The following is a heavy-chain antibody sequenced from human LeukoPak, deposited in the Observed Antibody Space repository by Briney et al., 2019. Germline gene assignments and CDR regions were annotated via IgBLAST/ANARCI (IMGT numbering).Heavy chain of an antibody. CDR1: GYTFTSYG. Sequence: ASVKVSCKASGYTFTSYGISWVRQAPGQGLEWMGWISAYNGNTNYAQKLQGRVTMTTDTSTSTAYMELRSLRSDDTAVYYCAREVRRGYLGGIQLWFGSSYYFDYWGQGTLVTVSS. D-gene: IGHD5-18*01. J-gene: IGHJ4*02. CDR3: AREVRRGYLGGIQLWFGSSYYFDY. V-gene: IGHV1-18*01. CDR2: ISAYNGNT.